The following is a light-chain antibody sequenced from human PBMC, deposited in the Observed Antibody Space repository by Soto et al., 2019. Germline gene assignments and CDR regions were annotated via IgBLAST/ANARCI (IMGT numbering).Light chain of an antibody. CDR3: ISYTSTSTDVV. V-gene: IGLV2-14*03. CDR1: SSDVGGYNY. J-gene: IGLJ2*01. Sequence: QSALTQPASVSGSPGQSITISCTGTSSDVGGYNYVSWYQQHPGKAPKLMIYDVSDRPSGVSNRFSGSKSVNTASLTISGLQAEDEADYYCISYTSTSTDVVFGGGTKLTVL. CDR2: DVS.